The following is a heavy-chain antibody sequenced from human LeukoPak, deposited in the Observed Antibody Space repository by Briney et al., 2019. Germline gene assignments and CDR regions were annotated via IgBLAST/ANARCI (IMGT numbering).Heavy chain of an antibody. CDR1: GFTFSNYG. D-gene: IGHD3-16*02. Sequence: GGSLRLSCAASGFTFSNYGMHWVRQAPGKGLEWVAVISYDGSNKYYADSVKGRFTISRDNSKNTLYLQMNSLRAEDTAVYYCAKDRYYDYVWGSYRSYYFDYWSQGTLVTVSS. J-gene: IGHJ4*02. CDR3: AKDRYYDYVWGSYRSYYFDY. CDR2: ISYDGSNK. V-gene: IGHV3-30*18.